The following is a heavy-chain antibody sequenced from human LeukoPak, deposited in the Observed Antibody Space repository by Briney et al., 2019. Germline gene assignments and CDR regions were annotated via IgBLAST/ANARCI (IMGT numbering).Heavy chain of an antibody. CDR2: IYHSGST. Sequence: PSETLSLTCAVSSYSISSGYYWGWIRQPPGKGLEWIGSIYHSGSTYYNPSLKSRVTISIDMSKNQLSLKLNSVIAADTAVYYCARQSYDSGRLYYTYWGQGTLVTVSS. D-gene: IGHD3-10*01. J-gene: IGHJ4*02. V-gene: IGHV4-38-2*01. CDR1: SYSISSGYY. CDR3: ARQSYDSGRLYYTY.